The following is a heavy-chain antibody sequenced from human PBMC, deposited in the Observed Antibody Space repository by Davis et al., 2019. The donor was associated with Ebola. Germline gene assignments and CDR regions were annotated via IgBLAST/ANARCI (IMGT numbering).Heavy chain of an antibody. CDR1: GYTFTGYY. CDR2: INPNSGNT. Sequence: ASVKVSCKASGYTFTGYYMHWVRQAPGQGLEWMGWINPNSGNTGYAQKFQGRVTMTRNTSISTAYMEVSSLRSEDTAVYYCARAPTWSQINYYCFDCWGQGTLVTVSS. D-gene: IGHD3-10*01. CDR3: ARAPTWSQINYYCFDC. J-gene: IGHJ4*02. V-gene: IGHV1-8*02.